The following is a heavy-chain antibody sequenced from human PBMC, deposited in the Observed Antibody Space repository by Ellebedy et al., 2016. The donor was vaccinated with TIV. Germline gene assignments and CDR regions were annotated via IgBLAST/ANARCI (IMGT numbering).Heavy chain of an antibody. J-gene: IGHJ5*02. Sequence: SGPTLVKPTQTLTLTCPFSGFSLSTSGVGVGWIRQPPGKALEWLALIDWDDDKYYSTSLKTRLTISKDTSKNQVVLTMTNMDPVDTATYYCARTQLTPSLGTDEKGWFDPWGQGTLVTVSS. V-gene: IGHV2-70*01. CDR2: IDWDDDK. CDR3: ARTQLTPSLGTDEKGWFDP. D-gene: IGHD1-1*01. CDR1: GFSLSTSGVG.